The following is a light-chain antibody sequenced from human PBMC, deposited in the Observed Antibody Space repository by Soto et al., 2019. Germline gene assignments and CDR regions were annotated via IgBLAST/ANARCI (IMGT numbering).Light chain of an antibody. CDR3: QQYNDWPRT. Sequence: EIVMTQSPATLSVSPGERVTLSCRASQSVSSNLAWYQQKPGQAPRLLISGASTRATGIPARFSGSGSGTEFTLTISSLRSEDFAVYYCQQYNDWPRTFGQGTKLEIK. V-gene: IGKV3-15*01. CDR2: GAS. CDR1: QSVSSN. J-gene: IGKJ2*02.